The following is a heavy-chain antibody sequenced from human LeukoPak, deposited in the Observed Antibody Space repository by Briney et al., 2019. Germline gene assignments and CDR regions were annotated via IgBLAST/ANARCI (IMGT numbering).Heavy chain of an antibody. Sequence: GESLKISCKGSGYSFTSYWIGWVRQMPGKGLEWMGIIYPGDSDTRYSPSFQGQVTISADKSISTAYLQWSSLKASDTAMYYCARHFSYGSGSYYNVDYWGQGTLVTVSS. J-gene: IGHJ4*02. CDR3: ARHFSYGSGSYYNVDY. CDR1: GYSFTSYW. V-gene: IGHV5-51*01. D-gene: IGHD3-10*01. CDR2: IYPGDSDT.